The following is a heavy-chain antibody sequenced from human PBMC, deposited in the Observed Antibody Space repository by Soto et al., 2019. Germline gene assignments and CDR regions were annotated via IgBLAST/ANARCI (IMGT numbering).Heavy chain of an antibody. D-gene: IGHD6-6*01. J-gene: IGHJ5*02. V-gene: IGHV4-59*12. CDR1: GGSISSYY. CDR3: ARERPDGARLDP. Sequence: SETLSLTCTVSGGSISSYYWSWIRQPPGKGLEWIGYIYYTGSTNYNPSLKSRVTISVDTSKNQFSLKLSSVTAADTAVYYCARERPDGARLDPWGQGTLVTVSS. CDR2: IYYTGST.